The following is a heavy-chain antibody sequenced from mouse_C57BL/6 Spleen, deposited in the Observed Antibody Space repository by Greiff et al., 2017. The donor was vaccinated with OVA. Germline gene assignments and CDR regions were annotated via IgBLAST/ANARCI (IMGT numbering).Heavy chain of an antibody. Sequence: QVQLQQSGPELVKPGASVKISCKASGYAFSSSWMNWVKQRPGKGLEWIGRIYPGDGDTNYNGKFKGKATLTADKSSSTAYMQLSSLTSEDSAVYFCATLTALFDYWGQGTTLTVSS. CDR1: GYAFSSSW. CDR3: ATLTALFDY. CDR2: IYPGDGDT. V-gene: IGHV1-82*01. D-gene: IGHD4-1*01. J-gene: IGHJ2*01.